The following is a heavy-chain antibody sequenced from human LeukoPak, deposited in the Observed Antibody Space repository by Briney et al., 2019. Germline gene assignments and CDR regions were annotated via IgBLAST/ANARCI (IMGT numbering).Heavy chain of an antibody. D-gene: IGHD1-14*01. CDR2: IIPIFGTA. CDR1: GGTFSSYA. J-gene: IGHJ4*02. CDR3: ARGVERKEQPFFDY. Sequence: SVKVSCKASGGTFSSYAISWVRQAPGQGLEWMGGIIPIFGTANYAQKFQGRVTITADESTSTAYMELSSLRSEDTAVYYCARGVERKEQPFFDYWGQGTLVTVSS. V-gene: IGHV1-69*13.